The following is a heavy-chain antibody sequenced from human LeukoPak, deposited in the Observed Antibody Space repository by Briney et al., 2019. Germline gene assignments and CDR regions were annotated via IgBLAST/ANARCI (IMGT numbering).Heavy chain of an antibody. CDR3: ARTPRYGRDSYNSNAFDI. D-gene: IGHD5-24*01. V-gene: IGHV3-21*01. CDR1: GFTFSSYS. CDR2: ISSSSSYI. Sequence: GGSLRLSCAASGFTFSSYSMNWVRQAPGKGLEWVSSISSSSSYIYYADSVKGRFTISRDNAKNSLYLQMNSLRAEDTAVYYCARTPRYGRDSYNSNAFDIWGQGTMVTVSS. J-gene: IGHJ3*02.